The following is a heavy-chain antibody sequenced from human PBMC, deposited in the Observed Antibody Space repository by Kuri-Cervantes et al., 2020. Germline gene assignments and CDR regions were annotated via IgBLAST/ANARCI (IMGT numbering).Heavy chain of an antibody. CDR1: GFTFSDYY. D-gene: IGHD6-25*01. CDR3: ARVLSRAAADYYYYYMDV. Sequence: GGSLRLSCAASGFTFSDYYMNWVRQAPGKGLEWVSSISSSSTIYYADSVKGRFTISRHNSKNTLYLQMNILRVEDTAVYYCARVLSRAAADYYYYYMDVWGRGTTVTVSS. V-gene: IGHV3-69-1*01. CDR2: ISSSSTI. J-gene: IGHJ6*03.